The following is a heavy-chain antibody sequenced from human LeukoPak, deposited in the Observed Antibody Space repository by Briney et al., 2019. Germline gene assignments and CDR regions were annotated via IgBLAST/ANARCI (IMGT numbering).Heavy chain of an antibody. V-gene: IGHV3-73*01. Sequence: PGGSLRLSCAASGFTFSNAWMSWVRQASGKGLEWVGRIRIKTNSYATAYAASVKGRFTISRDDSKNTAYLQMNSLKTEDTAVYYCTTLDFDYWGQGTLVTVSS. CDR2: IRIKTNSYAT. CDR1: GFTFSNAW. J-gene: IGHJ4*02. CDR3: TTLDFDY.